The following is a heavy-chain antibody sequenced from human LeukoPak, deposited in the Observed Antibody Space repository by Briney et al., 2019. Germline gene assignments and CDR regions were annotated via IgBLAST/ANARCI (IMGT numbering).Heavy chain of an antibody. Sequence: GGSLRLSCAASGFTFSSYWMSWVRQAPGKGLEWVAVIWYDGSNKYYADSVKGRFTISRDNSKNTLYLQMNSLRAEDTAVYYCARGRGGRFDYWGQGTLVTVSS. D-gene: IGHD3-10*01. V-gene: IGHV3-33*08. CDR1: GFTFSSYW. CDR2: IWYDGSNK. J-gene: IGHJ4*02. CDR3: ARGRGGRFDY.